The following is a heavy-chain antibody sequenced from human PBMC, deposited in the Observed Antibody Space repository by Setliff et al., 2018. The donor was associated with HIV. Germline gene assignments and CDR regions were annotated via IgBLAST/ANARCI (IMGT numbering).Heavy chain of an antibody. CDR2: IWYDGSNK. D-gene: IGHD3-10*01. V-gene: IGHV3-30*02. Sequence: GGSLRLSCAASGFTFSSYGMHWVRQAPSKGLECVAVIWYDGSNKYYVDSVKGRFTISRDNSKNTLYLQMNSLRAEDTAVYYCAKELYYYGSGSYYIPGLFEYWGQGTLVTVSS. CDR3: AKELYYYGSGSYYIPGLFEY. CDR1: GFTFSSYG. J-gene: IGHJ4*02.